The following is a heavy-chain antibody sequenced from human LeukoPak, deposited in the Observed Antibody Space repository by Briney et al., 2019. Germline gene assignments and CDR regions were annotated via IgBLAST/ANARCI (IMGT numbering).Heavy chain of an antibody. CDR3: ARLSIAARQNWFDP. CDR2: IYKTGST. V-gene: IGHV4-59*01. CDR1: SGSIRTYY. D-gene: IGHD6-6*01. J-gene: IGHJ5*02. Sequence: SETLSLTCTVSSGSIRTYYWSWIRQPPGKGLEWIGYIYKTGSTNYNPSLKSRVTISLDTSKNQFSLKLSSVTAADTALYYCARLSIAARQNWFDPWGQGTMVTVSS.